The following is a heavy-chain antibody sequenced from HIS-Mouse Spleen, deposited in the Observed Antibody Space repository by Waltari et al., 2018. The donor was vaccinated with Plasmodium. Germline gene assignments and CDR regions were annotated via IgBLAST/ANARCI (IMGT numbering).Heavy chain of an antibody. J-gene: IGHJ4*02. CDR1: GFTFRSYS. Sequence: EVQLVESGGGLVKPGGSLRLSCAASGFTFRSYSMNWVRQAPGKGLEWVSSISSSSSYIYYADSVKGRFTISRDNAKNSLYLQMNSLRAEDTAVYYCARDRSSGFDYWGQGTLVTVSS. CDR3: ARDRSSGFDY. D-gene: IGHD6-19*01. V-gene: IGHV3-21*01. CDR2: ISSSSSYI.